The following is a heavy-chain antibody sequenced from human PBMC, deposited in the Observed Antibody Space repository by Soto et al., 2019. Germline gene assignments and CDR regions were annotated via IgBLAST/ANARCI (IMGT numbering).Heavy chain of an antibody. J-gene: IGHJ4*02. D-gene: IGHD6-13*01. CDR1: GFSLSTSGVG. V-gene: IGHV2-5*01. Sequence: SGPTLVNPTQTLTLTCTFSGFSLSTSGVGVGWIRQPPGKALEWLALIYWNDDKRYSPSLKSRLTITKATSKNQVVLTMANMDPVDTATYYCAHSTLPRHRSWYSGYFDYWGQGTLVTVSS. CDR3: AHSTLPRHRSWYSGYFDY. CDR2: IYWNDDK.